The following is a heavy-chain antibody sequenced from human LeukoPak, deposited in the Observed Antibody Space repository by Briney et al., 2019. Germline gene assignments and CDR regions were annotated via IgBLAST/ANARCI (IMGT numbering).Heavy chain of an antibody. Sequence: KPSETLSLTCTVSGGSISNYYWSWIRQPAGKGLEWIGRIYTSGSTNYNPSLKSRVTISVDTSKNQSSLKLSSVTAADTAVYYCARDPYRNYYYYYMDVWGKGTTVTISS. J-gene: IGHJ6*03. V-gene: IGHV4-4*07. CDR2: IYTSGST. D-gene: IGHD1-14*01. CDR1: GGSISNYY. CDR3: ARDPYRNYYYYYMDV.